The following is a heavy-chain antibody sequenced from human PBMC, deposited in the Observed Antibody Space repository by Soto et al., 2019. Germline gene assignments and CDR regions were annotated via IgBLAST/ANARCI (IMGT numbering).Heavy chain of an antibody. J-gene: IGHJ4*02. D-gene: IGHD6-19*01. CDR2: AYHNGLT. Sequence: SETLSLTCAVSGDSVTSNVWWSWVRQPPGKGLEWIGEAYHNGLTDYNPSLKSRVTMSVDTSKNEFSLKLTSLTAADTAIYYCARDAAVPGESDRFDYRGPVPLVPVSS. V-gene: IGHV4-4*02. CDR1: GDSVTSNVW. CDR3: ARDAAVPGESDRFDY.